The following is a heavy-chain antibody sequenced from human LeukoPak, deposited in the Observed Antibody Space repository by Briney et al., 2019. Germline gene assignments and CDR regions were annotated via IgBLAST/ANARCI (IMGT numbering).Heavy chain of an antibody. D-gene: IGHD2-21*01. CDR1: GASISSYY. CDR2: IYYTGNT. CDR3: ARYSTSGYFDY. Sequence: ASETLSLTCTVSGASISSYYWSWIRQPPGKGLEWIGYIYYTGNTNYNPSLKSRITISVDTSKNQFSLKLSSVTAADTAVYYCARYSTSGYFDYWGQGTLVTVSS. J-gene: IGHJ4*02. V-gene: IGHV4-59*01.